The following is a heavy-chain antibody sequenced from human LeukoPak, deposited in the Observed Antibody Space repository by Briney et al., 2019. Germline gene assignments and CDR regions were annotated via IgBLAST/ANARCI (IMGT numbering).Heavy chain of an antibody. CDR1: GLTVSSNY. J-gene: IGHJ5*02. CDR3: ARLFKVVPAAIHT. Sequence: PGGSLRLSCAASGLTVSSNYMSWVRQAPGKGLEWVSAIYSGGSTYYADSVKGRFTISRDNSKNPLYLQMNSLRAEDMAVYYCARLFKVVPAAIHTWGQGTLVTVSS. D-gene: IGHD2-2*01. CDR2: IYSGGST. V-gene: IGHV3-53*01.